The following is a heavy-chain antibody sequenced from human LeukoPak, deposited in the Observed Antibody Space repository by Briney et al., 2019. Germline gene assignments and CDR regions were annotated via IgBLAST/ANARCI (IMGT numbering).Heavy chain of an antibody. Sequence: GASVKVSCKASDYPFTAYFLHWARQAPGQGLEWVGRINPNNGDTNYAQRFQGRVTVTRDTSIDTAYMELNRLTPDDTAVYFCARAESGSFDSDGFYPWGQGTLVTVSS. CDR2: INPNNGDT. D-gene: IGHD2/OR15-2a*01. J-gene: IGHJ5*02. CDR1: DYPFTAYF. CDR3: ARAESGSFDSDGFYP. V-gene: IGHV1-2*06.